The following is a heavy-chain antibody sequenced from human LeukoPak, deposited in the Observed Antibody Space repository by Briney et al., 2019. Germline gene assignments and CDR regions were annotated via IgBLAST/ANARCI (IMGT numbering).Heavy chain of an antibody. CDR3: AKGGLDPSYYYYGMDV. D-gene: IGHD6-19*01. CDR1: GFTFSSYA. V-gene: IGHV3-23*01. J-gene: IGHJ6*02. Sequence: GGSLRLSCAASGFTFSSYAMSWVRQAPGKGLEWVSAISGSGGSTYYADSVKGRFTISRDNSKNTLYLQMNSLRAEDTAVYYCAKGGLDPSYYYYGMDVWGQGTTVTVSS. CDR2: ISGSGGST.